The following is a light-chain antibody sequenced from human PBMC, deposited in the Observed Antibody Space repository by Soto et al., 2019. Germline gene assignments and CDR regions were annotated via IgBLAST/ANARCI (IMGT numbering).Light chain of an antibody. CDR2: GNS. CDR3: QSYDSSLSSWV. CDR1: SSNIGAGYD. Sequence: QPVLTQPPSVSGAPGQRVTISCTGSSSNIGAGYDVHWYQQLPGTAPKLLIYGNSNRPSGVPDRFSGSKSGTSASLAITGLQAEDEADYYCQSYDSSLSSWVFCGGTQLTVL. J-gene: IGLJ3*02. V-gene: IGLV1-40*01.